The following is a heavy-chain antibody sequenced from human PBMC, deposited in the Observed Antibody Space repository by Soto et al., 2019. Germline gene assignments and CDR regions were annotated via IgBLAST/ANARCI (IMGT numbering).Heavy chain of an antibody. CDR3: ARGHSIFGVVIHPFFDY. J-gene: IGHJ4*02. Sequence: SETLSLTCAVYCGSFSGYYWSWIRQPPGKGLEWIGEINHSGSTNYNPSLKSRVTISVDTSKNQFSLKLSSVTAADTAVYYCARGHSIFGVVIHPFFDYWGQGTLVTVSS. V-gene: IGHV4-34*01. CDR2: INHSGST. CDR1: CGSFSGYY. D-gene: IGHD3-3*01.